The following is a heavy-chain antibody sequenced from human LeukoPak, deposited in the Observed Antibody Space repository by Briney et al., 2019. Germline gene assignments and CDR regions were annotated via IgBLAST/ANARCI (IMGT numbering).Heavy chain of an antibody. CDR1: GFTFSTYW. V-gene: IGHV3-7*01. CDR2: INQYGSEK. J-gene: IGHJ4*02. Sequence: GGSLRLSCAASGFTFSTYWMSWVRQAPGKGLEWVANINQYGSEKYYVDSVKGRFTISRDNAENSLHLQMNSLRAEDTAVYYCAGDPGDYWGQGTLVTVSS. CDR3: AGDPGDY.